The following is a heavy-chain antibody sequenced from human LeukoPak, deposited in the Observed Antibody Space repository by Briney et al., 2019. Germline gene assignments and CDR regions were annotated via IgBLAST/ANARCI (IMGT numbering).Heavy chain of an antibody. CDR2: ISPYNGDT. Sequence: ASVKVSCKASGYSFSSYGISWLRQAPGQGLECMGWISPYNGDTNYAQKLQGRATITTDTSTSTAYMELRSLRSDDTAVYYYAVRSGTYPYYFDYWGQGTLVTVSS. J-gene: IGHJ4*02. V-gene: IGHV1-18*01. CDR3: AVRSGTYPYYFDY. D-gene: IGHD3-10*01. CDR1: GYSFSSYG.